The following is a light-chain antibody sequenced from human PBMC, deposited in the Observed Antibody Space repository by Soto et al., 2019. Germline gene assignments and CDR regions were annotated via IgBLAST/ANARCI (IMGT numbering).Light chain of an antibody. CDR3: QQYSDFLIS. CDR1: QSISRS. V-gene: IGKV1-5*01. CDR2: DAS. J-gene: IGKJ3*01. Sequence: DIQMTQSPSTLSASAGDRVTITCRASQSISRSLAWYQQKPGKAPSLLIYDASSLEGGVPSRFSGSGFGTEFTLTITNLQPADFATYYCQQYSDFLISFGPGTTVDFK.